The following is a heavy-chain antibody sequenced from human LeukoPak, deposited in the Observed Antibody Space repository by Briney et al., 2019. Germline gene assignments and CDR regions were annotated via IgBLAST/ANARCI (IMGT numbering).Heavy chain of an antibody. J-gene: IGHJ4*02. V-gene: IGHV3-23*01. CDR2: IIDSGDSS. CDR3: AKDGVTIPYYFDY. CDR1: GFTFSIYA. D-gene: IGHD3-10*01. Sequence: PGGSLRLSCAASGFTFSIYAMSWVRQAPGKGLDCVSSIIDSGDSSAYADSVKGRFIISRDNSNNMLYLQINSLRAEDTAVYYCAKDGVTIPYYFDYWGQGTLVTVSS.